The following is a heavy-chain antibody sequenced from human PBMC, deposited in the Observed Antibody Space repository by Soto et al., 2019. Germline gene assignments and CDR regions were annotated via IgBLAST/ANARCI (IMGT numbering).Heavy chain of an antibody. D-gene: IGHD6-19*01. CDR3: ARGVAVAGILNWFDP. J-gene: IGHJ5*02. CDR2: INHSGST. Sequence: SETLSLTCAVYGGSFSGDYWSWIRQPPGKGLEWIGEINHSGSTNYNPSLKSRVTISVDTSKNQFSLKLSSVTAADTAVYYCARGVAVAGILNWFDPWGQGTLVTVSS. CDR1: GGSFSGDY. V-gene: IGHV4-34*01.